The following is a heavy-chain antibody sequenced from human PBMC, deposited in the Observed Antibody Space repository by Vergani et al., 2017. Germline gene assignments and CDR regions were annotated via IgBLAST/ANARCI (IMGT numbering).Heavy chain of an antibody. V-gene: IGHV3-66*02. D-gene: IGHD6-13*01. CDR3: AREFGAAAGTXFDY. J-gene: IGHJ4*02. CDR2: IYSGGST. CDR1: GFTVSSNY. Sequence: EVQLVESGGGLVQPGGSLRLSCAASGFTVSSNYMSWVRQAPGKGLEWVSVIYSGGSTYYADSVKGRFTISRDNSKNTLYLQMNSLRAEDTAVYYCAREFGAAAGTXFDYWGQGTLVTVSS.